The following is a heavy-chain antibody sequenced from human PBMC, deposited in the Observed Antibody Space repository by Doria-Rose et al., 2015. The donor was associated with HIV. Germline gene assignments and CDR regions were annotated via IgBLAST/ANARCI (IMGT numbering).Heavy chain of an antibody. V-gene: IGHV3-48*03. Sequence: EVQLLETGGRLVQPGGSLRLSCAASGFTFSSYDMNWFRQAPGKGPEWVSHIRSSGNSIYYADSVKGRFTVSRDDAKNSLYLQMNTLTAEDMAVYYCARVPYLYCTISISCFLDYWGQGTLVTFSS. CDR1: GFTFSSYD. CDR2: IRSSGNSI. D-gene: IGHD2-8*01. J-gene: IGHJ4*02. CDR3: ARVPYLYCTISISCFLDY.